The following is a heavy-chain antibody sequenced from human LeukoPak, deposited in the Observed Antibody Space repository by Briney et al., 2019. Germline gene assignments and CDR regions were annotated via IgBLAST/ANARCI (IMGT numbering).Heavy chain of an antibody. Sequence: GSVTVSCKASGYIFTTYYIHWVRQAPGEGGEWGGVIKPREGSTNYAQKLQGRVTMTRYTSTSTFYIELDSVRFEDTAVYYCARDVTREFDYWGQGTLVTVSS. CDR2: IKPREGST. J-gene: IGHJ4*02. CDR1: GYIFTTYY. CDR3: ARDVTREFDY. D-gene: IGHD5-24*01. V-gene: IGHV1-46*04.